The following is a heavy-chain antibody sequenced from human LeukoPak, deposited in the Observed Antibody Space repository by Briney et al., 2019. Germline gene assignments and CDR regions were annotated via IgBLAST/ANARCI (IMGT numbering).Heavy chain of an antibody. D-gene: IGHD3-22*01. Sequence: GGSLRLSCAASGFTFDDYGMSWVRQAPGKGLEWVSGINWNGGSTGYADSVKGRFTISRDNAKNSLYLQMNSLRAEDTALYYCARVAYDSSGYYHYYFDYWGQGTLVTVSS. CDR1: GFTFDDYG. V-gene: IGHV3-20*04. J-gene: IGHJ4*02. CDR3: ARVAYDSSGYYHYYFDY. CDR2: INWNGGST.